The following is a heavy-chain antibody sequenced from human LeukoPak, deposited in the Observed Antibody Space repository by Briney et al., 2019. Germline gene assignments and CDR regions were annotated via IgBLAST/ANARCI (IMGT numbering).Heavy chain of an antibody. Sequence: GGSLRLSFAASGYIFSDYNINWIRQAPGKGLEWVSYISSRITYTNYADSVKVRFTISRDNAKNSLYQQMNSLRAEDTAVYYCAREGPRNYFDYWGQGTLVTVSS. V-gene: IGHV3-11*05. CDR2: ISSRITYT. J-gene: IGHJ4*02. D-gene: IGHD7-27*01. CDR3: AREGPRNYFDY. CDR1: GYIFSDYN.